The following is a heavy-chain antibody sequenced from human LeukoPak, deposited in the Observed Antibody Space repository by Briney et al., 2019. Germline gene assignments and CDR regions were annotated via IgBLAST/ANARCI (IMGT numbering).Heavy chain of an antibody. Sequence: PSETLSLTCTVSGGSISSYYWSWIRQPPGKGLEWIGYIYYSGTTNYNPSLKSRVTISVDTSKNQFSLRLSSVTAADTAVYYCARAPFVEYNTAFSVWGQGTLVTVSS. D-gene: IGHD3-3*01. CDR2: IYYSGTT. J-gene: IGHJ4*02. CDR1: GGSISSYY. V-gene: IGHV4-59*01. CDR3: ARAPFVEYNTAFSV.